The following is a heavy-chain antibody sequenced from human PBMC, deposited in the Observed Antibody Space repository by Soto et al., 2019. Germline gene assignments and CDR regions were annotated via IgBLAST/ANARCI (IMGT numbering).Heavy chain of an antibody. J-gene: IGHJ6*02. CDR2: IVVGTGNT. D-gene: IGHD3-10*01. Sequence: SVKVSCKASGFNFGSSAIQWVRQARGHRLEWIGWIVVGTGNTNYAQKFQERVTITRDMSTSTAYMELSSLISEDTAVYYCASTNYNPSLKSRVTISVDTSKNQFSLKLSSVTAADTAVYYCARHAAYYYGSGSYYSGFYYYYGMDVWGQGTTVTVSS. CDR1: GFNFGSSA. V-gene: IGHV1-58*02. CDR3: ASTNYNPSLKSRVTISVDTSKNQFSLKLSSVTAADTAVYYCARHAAYYYGSGSYYSGFYYYYGMDV.